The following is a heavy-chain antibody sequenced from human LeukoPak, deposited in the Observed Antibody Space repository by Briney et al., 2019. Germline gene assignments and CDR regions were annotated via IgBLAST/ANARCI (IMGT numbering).Heavy chain of an antibody. V-gene: IGHV5-51*01. CDR3: ARIPAYPDY. Sequence: HGESLQISCQGSGYIFTSYWIGWVRQMPGKGLEWMGIIYPGDSDTRYSPSFQGQVTISADKSISTAYLQWSSLKASDTAMYYCARIPAYPDYWGQGTLVTVSS. J-gene: IGHJ4*02. CDR1: GYIFTSYW. CDR2: IYPGDSDT. D-gene: IGHD2-2*01.